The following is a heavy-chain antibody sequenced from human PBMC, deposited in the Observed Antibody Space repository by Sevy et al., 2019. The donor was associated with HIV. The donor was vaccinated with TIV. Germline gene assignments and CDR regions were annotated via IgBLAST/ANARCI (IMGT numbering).Heavy chain of an antibody. CDR2: INHSGST. J-gene: IGHJ4*02. D-gene: IGHD6-13*01. CDR3: ARGERGIAASGFDY. CDR1: GGSFSGYY. V-gene: IGHV4-34*01. Sequence: SETLSLTCAVYGGSFSGYYWSWIRQPPGKGLEWIGEINHSGSTNYNPSLKSRVTISVDTSKNQFSLKLSSVTAADTAVYYCARGERGIAASGFDYWGQGTLVTDSS.